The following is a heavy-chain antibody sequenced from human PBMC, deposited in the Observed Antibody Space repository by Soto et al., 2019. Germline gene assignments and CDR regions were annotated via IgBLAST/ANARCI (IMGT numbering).Heavy chain of an antibody. CDR2: ILYEGSNK. CDR3: PRVLGGMATVPFDY. V-gene: IGHV3-30-3*01. CDR1: GFTFSSYA. D-gene: IGHD5-12*01. J-gene: IGHJ4*02. Sequence: QVQLVESGGGVVQPGRSLRLSCAASGFTFSSYAMHWVGQAPGTGLEWVAVILYEGSNKYYADSVKGRFTISRDNSKNTLYLQMNSLRTEDTAVYYCPRVLGGMATVPFDYWGQGALVTVSS.